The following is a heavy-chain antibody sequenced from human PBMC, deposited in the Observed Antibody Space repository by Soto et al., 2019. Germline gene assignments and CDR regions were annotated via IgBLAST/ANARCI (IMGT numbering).Heavy chain of an antibody. Sequence: ASVKVSCKASGYTFTGYYMHWVRQAPGQGLEWMGWINPNSGGTNYAQQFQGRVTMTRDTSISTAYMELSRLRSDDTAVYYCAREAVATTSFDYWGQGTLVTVSS. D-gene: IGHD5-12*01. V-gene: IGHV1-2*02. CDR2: INPNSGGT. CDR1: GYTFTGYY. J-gene: IGHJ4*02. CDR3: AREAVATTSFDY.